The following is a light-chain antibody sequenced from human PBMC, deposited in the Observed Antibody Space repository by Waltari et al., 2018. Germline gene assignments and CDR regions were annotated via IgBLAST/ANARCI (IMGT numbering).Light chain of an antibody. Sequence: ETVMTQSPSTLSLSPWDRATLSCRASQSVSTNLAWYQKKPGQAPRLLIYGASIRATGIPARFSGRDAGTEFTLTISSLQSEDFAVYYCQQYNNWPPYIFGQGSQLEL. V-gene: IGKV3-15*01. CDR2: GAS. J-gene: IGKJ2*01. CDR1: QSVSTN. CDR3: QQYNNWPPYI.